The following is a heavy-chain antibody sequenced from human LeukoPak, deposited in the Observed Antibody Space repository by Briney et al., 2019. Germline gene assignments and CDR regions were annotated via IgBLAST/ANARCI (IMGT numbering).Heavy chain of an antibody. CDR1: GFTFSSYS. D-gene: IGHD3-22*01. V-gene: IGHV3-21*01. CDR2: ISSSSSYI. CDR3: ARDRGHYYDSSGYEW. Sequence: PGGSLRLSCAASGFTFSSYSMNWDRQAPGKRLEWVSSISSSSSYIYYADSVKGRFTISRDNAKNSLYLQMNSLRAEDTAVYYCARDRGHYYDSSGYEWWGQGTLVTVSS. J-gene: IGHJ4*02.